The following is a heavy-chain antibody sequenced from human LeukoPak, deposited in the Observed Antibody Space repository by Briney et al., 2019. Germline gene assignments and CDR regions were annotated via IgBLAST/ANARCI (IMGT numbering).Heavy chain of an antibody. CDR2: INWNGGST. V-gene: IGHV3-20*04. D-gene: IGHD5-12*01. J-gene: IGHJ4*02. CDR1: GFTFDDYG. Sequence: SGGSLRLSCAASGFTFDDYGMSWVRQALGKGLEWVSGINWNGGSTGYADSVKGRFTISRDNAKNSLYLQMNSLRAEDTALYYCARDGYSGYDSQDDYWGQGTLVTVSS. CDR3: ARDGYSGYDSQDDY.